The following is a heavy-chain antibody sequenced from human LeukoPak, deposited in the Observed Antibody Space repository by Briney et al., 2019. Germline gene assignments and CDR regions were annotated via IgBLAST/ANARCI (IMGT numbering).Heavy chain of an antibody. CDR3: ARERDAFDI. Sequence: SDTLSLTCTVSGGSISSGGYYCSWIRQHPGKGLEWIGYIYYSGSTYYNPSLKSRVTISVDTSKNQFSLKLRSVTAADRAAYYCARERDAFDIWGKGTMVTVSS. J-gene: IGHJ3*02. V-gene: IGHV4-31*03. CDR2: IYYSGST. CDR1: GGSISSGGYY.